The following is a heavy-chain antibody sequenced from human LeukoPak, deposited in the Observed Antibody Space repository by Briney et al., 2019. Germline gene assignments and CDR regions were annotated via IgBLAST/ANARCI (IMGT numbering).Heavy chain of an antibody. J-gene: IGHJ4*02. V-gene: IGHV5-51*01. CDR3: ASRGTGYSSSWYI. Sequence: GESLKISCKCSGYSFTSYWIGWVRQLPGKGLEWMGIIYPGDSDTRYSPSFQGQVTISAHKSISTAYLQWSSLKASDTAIYYCASRGTGYSSSWYIWGQGTLVTVSS. CDR2: IYPGDSDT. CDR1: GYSFTSYW. D-gene: IGHD6-13*01.